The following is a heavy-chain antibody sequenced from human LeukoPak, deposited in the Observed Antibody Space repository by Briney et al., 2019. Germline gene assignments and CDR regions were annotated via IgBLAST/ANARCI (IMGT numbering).Heavy chain of an antibody. J-gene: IGHJ4*02. D-gene: IGHD4-17*01. CDR3: AKPREDGDYLDY. CDR1: GFTFSSYG. CDR2: ISYGGSNK. Sequence: PGGSLRLSCAASGFTFSSYGMHWVRQAPGKGLEWVAVISYGGSNKYYADSVKGRFTISRDNSKNTLYLQMNSLRAEDTAVYYCAKPREDGDYLDYWGQGTLVTVSS. V-gene: IGHV3-30*18.